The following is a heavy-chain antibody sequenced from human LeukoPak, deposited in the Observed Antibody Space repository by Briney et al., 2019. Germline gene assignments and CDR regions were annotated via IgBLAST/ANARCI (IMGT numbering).Heavy chain of an antibody. D-gene: IGHD1-1*01. CDR2: INSDGSGT. CDR1: GFTFSSFW. CDR3: ARDLTNGALDY. V-gene: IGHV3-74*01. Sequence: GGSLRLPCAASGFTFSSFWMHWVRQAPGKGLVWVSRINSDGSGTTYTDSVKGRFTISRDNAKNTLYLQMNSLRAEDTAVYYCARDLTNGALDYWGQGTLVTVS. J-gene: IGHJ4*02.